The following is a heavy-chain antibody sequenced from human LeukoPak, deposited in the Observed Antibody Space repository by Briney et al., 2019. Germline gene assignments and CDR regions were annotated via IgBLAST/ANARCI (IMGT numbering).Heavy chain of an antibody. V-gene: IGHV1-46*01. Sequence: GASVKVSCKASGYTFTSYYMHWVRQAPGQGLEWMGIINPSGGSTSYAQKFQGRVTMTRDTSTSTVYMELSSLRSEDTAVYYCARDPRTARGEAPFDYWGQGTLVTVSS. CDR1: GYTFTSYY. D-gene: IGHD3-10*01. CDR2: INPSGGST. J-gene: IGHJ4*02. CDR3: ARDPRTARGEAPFDY.